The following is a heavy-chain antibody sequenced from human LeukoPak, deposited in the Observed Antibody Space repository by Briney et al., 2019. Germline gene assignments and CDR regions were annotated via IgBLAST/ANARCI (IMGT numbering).Heavy chain of an antibody. J-gene: IGHJ1*01. Sequence: SQTLSLTCAISGDSVSYNIATWNWIRQSPSRGLEWLGRTYYRSKWYKYYAVSVKGRITINPDTSKNQFSLQLNSVTPEDTAVYYCARGPSYFQHWGQGTLVTVS. V-gene: IGHV6-1*01. CDR3: ARGPSYFQH. CDR2: TYYRSKWYK. CDR1: GDSVSYNIAT.